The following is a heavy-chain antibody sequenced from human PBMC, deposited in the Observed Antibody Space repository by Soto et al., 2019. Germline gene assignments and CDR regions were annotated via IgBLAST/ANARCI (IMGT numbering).Heavy chain of an antibody. CDR2: TYYRSKWYN. V-gene: IGHV6-1*01. CDR1: GDSVSSNSAA. Sequence: KQSQTLSLTCAISGDSVSSNSAAWNWIRQSPSRGLEWLGRTYYRSKWYNDYAVSVKGRITINPDTSKNQFSLQLNSVTPEDTAVYYCAREPGIVGATYYYYYMDVWGKGTTVTVSS. J-gene: IGHJ6*03. CDR3: AREPGIVGATYYYYYMDV. D-gene: IGHD1-26*01.